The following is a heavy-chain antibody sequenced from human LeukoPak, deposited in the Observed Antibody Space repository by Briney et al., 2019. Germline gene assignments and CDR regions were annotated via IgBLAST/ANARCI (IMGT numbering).Heavy chain of an antibody. D-gene: IGHD5-24*01. CDR3: ARGDGYNEIYFDY. CDR2: ISYDGSNK. CDR1: GFTFSSYA. Sequence: PGGSLRLSCAVSGFTFSSYAMHWVRQAPGKGLEWVAVISYDGSNKYYADSVKGRFTISRDNSKNTLYLQMNTLRAEDTAVYYCARGDGYNEIYFDYWGQGTLVTVSS. V-gene: IGHV3-30*01. J-gene: IGHJ4*02.